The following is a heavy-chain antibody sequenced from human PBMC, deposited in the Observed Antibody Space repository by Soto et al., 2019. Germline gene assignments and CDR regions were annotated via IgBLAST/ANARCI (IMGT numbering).Heavy chain of an antibody. J-gene: IGHJ6*02. V-gene: IGHV1-8*02. CDR2: MNANTGNT. CDR1: GYSFSNFD. D-gene: IGHD3-16*01. Sequence: ASVKVSCKASGYSFSNFDINWLRLASGQGPQWMGWMNANTGNTFYSPRFQGKFTMTWDTSLSTAYMEMNNLMSDDTAVCYCARGNPYNYAGFDVWGQGTTVTVSS. CDR3: ARGNPYNYAGFDV.